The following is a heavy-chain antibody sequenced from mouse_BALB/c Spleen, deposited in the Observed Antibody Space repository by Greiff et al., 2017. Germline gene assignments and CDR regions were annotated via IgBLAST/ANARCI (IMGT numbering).Heavy chain of an antibody. CDR1: GYSITSDYA. V-gene: IGHV3-2*02. CDR3: AHTGGLYYDYSWFAY. CDR2: ISYSGST. D-gene: IGHD2-4*01. J-gene: IGHJ3*01. Sequence: EVQLQQSGPGLVKPSQSLSLTCTVTGYSITSDYAWNWIRQFPGNKLEWMGYISYSGSTSYNPSLKSRISITRDTSKNQFFLQLNSVTTEDTATYYCAHTGGLYYDYSWFAYWGQGTLVTVSA.